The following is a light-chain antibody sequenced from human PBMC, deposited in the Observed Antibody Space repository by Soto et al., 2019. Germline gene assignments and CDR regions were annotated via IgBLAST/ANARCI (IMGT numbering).Light chain of an antibody. CDR1: QSVSIY. CDR3: QQRSNWPGT. Sequence: EIVLTQSPATLSLSPGERATLSCRASQSVSIYLAWYQQKPGQAPRLLIYDASNRATGIPARFSGSGSGTDFTLTISSLAPEDFAVYYCQQRSNWPGTFGQGTKVDIK. V-gene: IGKV3-11*01. J-gene: IGKJ1*01. CDR2: DAS.